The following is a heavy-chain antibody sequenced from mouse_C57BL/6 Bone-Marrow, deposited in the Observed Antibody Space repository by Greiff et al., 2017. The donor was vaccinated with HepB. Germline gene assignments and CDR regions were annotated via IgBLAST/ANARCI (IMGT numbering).Heavy chain of an antibody. J-gene: IGHJ1*03. CDR1: GYAFSSSW. Sequence: QVQLQQSGPELVKPGALVKISCKASGYAFSSSWMNWVKQRPGKGLEWIGRIYPGDGDTNYHGKFKGKATLTADKSSSTAYMQLSSLTSEDSAVYVCARERGFITTVVAPSYWYFDVWGTGTTVTVSS. D-gene: IGHD1-1*01. CDR3: ARERGFITTVVAPSYWYFDV. CDR2: IYPGDGDT. V-gene: IGHV1-82*01.